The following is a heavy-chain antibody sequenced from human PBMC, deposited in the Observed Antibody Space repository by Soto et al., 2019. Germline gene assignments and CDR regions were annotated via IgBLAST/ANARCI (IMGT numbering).Heavy chain of an antibody. CDR1: GFTFSSYA. V-gene: IGHV3-30-3*01. CDR3: GSERGYSGYDPR. Sequence: GGSLRLSCAASGFTFSSYAMHWVRQAPGKGLEWVAVISYDGSNKYYADSVKGRFTISRDNSKNTLYLQMNSLRAEDTAVYYCGSERGYSGYDPRGGQGTLVTVSS. CDR2: ISYDGSNK. J-gene: IGHJ4*02. D-gene: IGHD5-12*01.